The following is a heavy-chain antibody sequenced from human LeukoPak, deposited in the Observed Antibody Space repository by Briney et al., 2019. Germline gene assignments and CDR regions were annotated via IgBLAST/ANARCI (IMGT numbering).Heavy chain of an antibody. V-gene: IGHV4-59*11. CDR1: GGSISSHY. CDR3: ARAPVVRGVFGWFDF. Sequence: SETLSLTCSVSGGSISSHYWIWLRQPPGKGLEWIGHRHDSGSSNYNPSLKSRVTISIDTSKNQFSLILNSVTAADTADYYCARAPVVRGVFGWFDFWGQGLLVTVSS. D-gene: IGHD3-10*01. CDR2: RHDSGSS. J-gene: IGHJ5*01.